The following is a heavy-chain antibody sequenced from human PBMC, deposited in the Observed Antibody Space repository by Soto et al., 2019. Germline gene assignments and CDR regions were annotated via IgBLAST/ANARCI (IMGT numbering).Heavy chain of an antibody. CDR3: ARGRQNGDYED. D-gene: IGHD4-17*01. CDR1: GGSFSGYY. CDR2: INHSGST. V-gene: IGHV4-34*01. J-gene: IGHJ4*02. Sequence: PSETLSLTCAVYGGSFSGYYWSWIRQPPGKGLEWIGEINHSGSTNYNPSLKSRVTISVDTSKNQFSLKLSSVTAADTAVYYRARGRQNGDYEDWGQGTLVTVSS.